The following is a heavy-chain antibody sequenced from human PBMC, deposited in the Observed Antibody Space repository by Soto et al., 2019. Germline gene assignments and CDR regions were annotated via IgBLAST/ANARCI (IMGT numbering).Heavy chain of an antibody. V-gene: IGHV3-33*01. CDR3: ARQELTSYGMDV. J-gene: IGHJ6*02. CDR1: GFTFSSYG. D-gene: IGHD1-26*01. Sequence: HPGGSLRLSCAASGFTFSSYGMHWVRQVPGKGLEWVAVIWYDGSNKYYADSVKGRFTISRDNSKNTLYLQMNSLRAEDTAVYYCARQELTSYGMDVWGQGTTVTVSS. CDR2: IWYDGSNK.